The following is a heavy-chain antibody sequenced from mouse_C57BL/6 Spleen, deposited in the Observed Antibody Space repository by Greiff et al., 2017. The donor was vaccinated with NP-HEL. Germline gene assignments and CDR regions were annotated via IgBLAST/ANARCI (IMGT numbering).Heavy chain of an antibody. Sequence: EVKLEESGGGLVKPGGSLKLSCAASGFTFSSYAMSWVRQTPEKRLEWVATISDGGSYTYYPDNVKGRFTISRDNAKNNLYLQMSHLKTEDTAMYYCARGIYYGCFDYWGQGTTLTVSS. D-gene: IGHD1-1*01. CDR3: ARGIYYGCFDY. CDR1: GFTFSSYA. V-gene: IGHV5-4*03. CDR2: ISDGGSYT. J-gene: IGHJ2*01.